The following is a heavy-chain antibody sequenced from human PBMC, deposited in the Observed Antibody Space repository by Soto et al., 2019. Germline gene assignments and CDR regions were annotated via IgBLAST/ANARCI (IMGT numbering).Heavy chain of an antibody. CDR2: MYHSVST. CDR3: ARDRSSGTYYGSYGVFDI. J-gene: IGHJ3*02. CDR1: GGSISSTNW. Sequence: QVQLQESGPGLVKPSGTLSLTCAVSGGSISSTNWWTWVRQPPGKGLEWIGNMYHSVSTNYNPSLTSRVDISVDKSQKQFSLKLNSVTAADTAVYFCARDRSSGTYYGSYGVFDIWGQGTMVTVSS. D-gene: IGHD1-26*01. V-gene: IGHV4-4*02.